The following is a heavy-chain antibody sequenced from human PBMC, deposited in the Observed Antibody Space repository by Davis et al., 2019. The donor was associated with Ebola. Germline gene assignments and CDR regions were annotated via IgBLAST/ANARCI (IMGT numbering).Heavy chain of an antibody. V-gene: IGHV3-30-3*01. D-gene: IGHD3-22*01. CDR3: ARDPPGYDSRGYMGPGYYYYYGMDV. J-gene: IGHJ6*02. Sequence: GESLKISCAASGLTFNRDDMHWVRQAPGKGLEWVAVLSHDEYNKYYADSVKGRFTISRDNSKNTLYLQMNSLRAEDTAVYYCARDPPGYDSRGYMGPGYYYYYGMDVWGQGTTVTVSS. CDR2: LSHDEYNK. CDR1: GLTFNRDD.